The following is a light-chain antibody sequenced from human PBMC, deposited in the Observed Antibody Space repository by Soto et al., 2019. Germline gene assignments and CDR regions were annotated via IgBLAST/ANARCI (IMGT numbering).Light chain of an antibody. CDR2: AAS. J-gene: IGKJ4*01. CDR3: QQANSFPLT. CDR1: QAISNW. V-gene: IGKV1-12*01. Sequence: IQMTQSPDSVSASVGDTITITCRASQAISNWIAWYQQKPGQAPKIMIYAASTLQGAVPLRFSGSGSGTDFTLTISSLQPEEFATDYCQQANSFPLTFGGGTRVEVK.